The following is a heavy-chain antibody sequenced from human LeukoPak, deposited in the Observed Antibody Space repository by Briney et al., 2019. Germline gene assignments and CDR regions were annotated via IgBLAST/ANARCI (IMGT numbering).Heavy chain of an antibody. CDR3: SRALGSSSDS. CDR1: GFTFSTSW. V-gene: IGHV3-74*01. CDR2: TNSDGSRI. D-gene: IGHD1-26*01. Sequence: GGSLRLSCAASGFTFSTSWMHWVRQAPGKRLVWVSRTNSDGSRINYADSVKGRFTIYRDNAENTLYLQMNSLRAEDTAVYYCSRALGSSSDSWGQGTLVTVSS. J-gene: IGHJ4*02.